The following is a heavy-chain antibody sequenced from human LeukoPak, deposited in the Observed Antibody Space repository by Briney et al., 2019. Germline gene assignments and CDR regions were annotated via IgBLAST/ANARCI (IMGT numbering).Heavy chain of an antibody. Sequence: SGPTLVNXTQTLTLTCSCSGFSVITDGVGVGWIRQPPGKALEWLALIFWDGDKRYNPSLKSRLTITKDTSENQVVLTMTNMDPVDTATYFCTHSLRHGRCSGGSCYYFDYWGQGALVTVSS. CDR1: GFSVITDGVG. J-gene: IGHJ4*02. D-gene: IGHD2-15*01. V-gene: IGHV2-5*02. CDR2: IFWDGDK. CDR3: THSLRHGRCSGGSCYYFDY.